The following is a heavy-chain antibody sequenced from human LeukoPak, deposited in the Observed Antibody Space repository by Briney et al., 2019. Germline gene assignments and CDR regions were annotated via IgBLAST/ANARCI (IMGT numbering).Heavy chain of an antibody. CDR1: GGFIINGKW. CDR2: ISHSGSP. J-gene: IGHJ4*02. V-gene: IGHV4-4*02. D-gene: IGHD3-10*01. CDR3: ARGQSFINYYGSGQFTFDY. Sequence: SGTLSLTCGVSGGFIINGKWWSWVRQPPGKGLEWIGEISHSGSPNYNPSLKGRLTISVDTAKNQFSLKLSSVTAADTAVYYCARGQSFINYYGSGQFTFDYWGQGTLVTVSS.